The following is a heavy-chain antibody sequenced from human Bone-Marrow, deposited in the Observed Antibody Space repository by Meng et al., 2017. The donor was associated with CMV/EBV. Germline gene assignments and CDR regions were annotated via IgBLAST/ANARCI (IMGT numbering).Heavy chain of an antibody. J-gene: IGHJ4*02. Sequence: SETLSLTCTVSGGSISSSSYYWGWIRRPPGKGLEWIGSIYYSGSTYYNPSLKSRVTISVDTSKNQFSLKLSSVTAADTAVYYCARRGVEVNFDYWGQGTRVTVSS. CDR1: GGSISSSSYY. D-gene: IGHD5-24*01. CDR2: IYYSGST. CDR3: ARRGVEVNFDY. V-gene: IGHV4-39*01.